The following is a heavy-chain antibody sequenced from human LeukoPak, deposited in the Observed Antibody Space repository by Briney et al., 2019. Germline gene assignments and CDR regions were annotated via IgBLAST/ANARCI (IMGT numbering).Heavy chain of an antibody. Sequence: SQTLSLTCTVSGGSISSGTYYCSWIRQHPGKGLEWIGYIYYSGSTYYNPSLKSRVTISLDTSKSQFSLKLSSVTAADTAVYYCATDRDGDPGTFFDYWGQGTLVTVSS. D-gene: IGHD1-14*01. CDR1: GGSISSGTYY. CDR2: IYYSGST. J-gene: IGHJ4*02. V-gene: IGHV4-31*03. CDR3: ATDRDGDPGTFFDY.